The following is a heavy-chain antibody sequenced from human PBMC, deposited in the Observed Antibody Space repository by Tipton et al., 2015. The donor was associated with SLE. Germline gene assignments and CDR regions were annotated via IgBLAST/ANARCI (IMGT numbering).Heavy chain of an antibody. V-gene: IGHV3-33*06. Sequence: SLRLSCVASGFTFNNYGMHWVRQAQGKGLEWVAGVWYDGSQKHYGDSVKGRFTISRDNSKKTLSLEMNSLRAEDTAVYYCAKARLRWEYYPHMDVWGKGTTVTVSS. CDR1: GFTFNNYG. CDR2: VWYDGSQK. J-gene: IGHJ6*03. D-gene: IGHD1-26*01. CDR3: AKARLRWEYYPHMDV.